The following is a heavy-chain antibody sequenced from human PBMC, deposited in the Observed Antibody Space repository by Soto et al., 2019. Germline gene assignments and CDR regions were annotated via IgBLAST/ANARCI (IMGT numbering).Heavy chain of an antibody. D-gene: IGHD2-21*02. Sequence: QVQLVESGGGVVQPGRSLRLSCAASGFTFSSYAMHWVRQAPGKGLEWVAVISYDGSNKYYADSVKGRFTISRDNSKNTLYLQMNSLRAEDTAVYYCARPYCGGDCDPHGMDVWGQGTTVTVSS. CDR1: GFTFSSYA. V-gene: IGHV3-30-3*01. CDR3: ARPYCGGDCDPHGMDV. CDR2: ISYDGSNK. J-gene: IGHJ6*02.